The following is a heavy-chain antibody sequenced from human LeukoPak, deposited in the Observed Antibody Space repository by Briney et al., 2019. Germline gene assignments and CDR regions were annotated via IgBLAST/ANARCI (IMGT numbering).Heavy chain of an antibody. CDR2: IKSDVSKT. CDR1: GYSFSTDW. D-gene: IGHD2-21*02. CDR3: TAIPPDY. V-gene: IGHV3-74*01. J-gene: IGHJ4*02. Sequence: GGSLRLSCAASGYSFSTDWMHWVRQAPGKGLVWVARIKSDVSKTDYAASVKGRFTISRDDANNILYLQMNSLRVDDTAVYYCTAIPPDYWGQGTVVTVSS.